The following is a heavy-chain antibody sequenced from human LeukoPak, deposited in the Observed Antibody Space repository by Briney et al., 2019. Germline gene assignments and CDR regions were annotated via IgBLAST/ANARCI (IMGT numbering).Heavy chain of an antibody. CDR2: INPRNGST. CDR3: ARGDGSSGRIFDY. D-gene: IGHD6-25*01. Sequence: GASETVSCKASGYTLTSYHMHWVRQSPGQGPEWMGIINPRNGSTRYAQKFQGRVTMTRDMAPSTVYMELSSLRSEDTAVYYCARGDGSSGRIFDYWGQGTLVTVSS. V-gene: IGHV1-46*01. J-gene: IGHJ4*02. CDR1: GYTLTSYH.